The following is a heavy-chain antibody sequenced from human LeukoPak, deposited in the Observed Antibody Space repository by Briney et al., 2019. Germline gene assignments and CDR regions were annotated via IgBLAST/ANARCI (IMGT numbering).Heavy chain of an antibody. CDR1: GFTFTGHY. D-gene: IGHD4-23*01. V-gene: IGHV1-2*02. CDR3: VREGNEVLTKNFDH. J-gene: IGHJ4*02. CDR2: ISPDSEFT. Sequence: ASVKVPCKASGFTFTGHYIHWVRQAPGQGLEWIGYISPDSEFTSSPQKFQGRVTMTRDTSMSTAYMELSSLTSDDTAMYYCVREGNEVLTKNFDHWGQGALVTVSS.